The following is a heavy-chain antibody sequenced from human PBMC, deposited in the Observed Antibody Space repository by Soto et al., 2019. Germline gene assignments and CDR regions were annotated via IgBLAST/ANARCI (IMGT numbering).Heavy chain of an antibody. CDR2: INHGTGAT. Sequence: HEHLVQSGAEVKRPGASLKVSCKASGYSFTDYYIHWVRQAPGQGLEWMGWINHGTGATNYAQNFQVRVTRTSDNSIETDSMDLTSLTSDDTAIYFCARGDFGSGGWPFPYFDYLGQGTLVIDSS. J-gene: IGHJ4*02. CDR3: ARGDFGSGGWPFPYFDY. V-gene: IGHV1-2*02. D-gene: IGHD2-8*02. CDR1: GYSFTDYY.